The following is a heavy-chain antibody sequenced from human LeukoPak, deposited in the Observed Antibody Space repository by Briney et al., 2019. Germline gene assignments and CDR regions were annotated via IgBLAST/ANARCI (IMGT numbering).Heavy chain of an antibody. J-gene: IGHJ4*02. D-gene: IGHD5-24*01. CDR3: ARRIQGMAPYYFDY. Sequence: GGSLRLSCTASGFTFSSYWMHWVRQAPGKGLVWVSRINSDGGSTSYADSVKGRFTISRDNAKNTLYLQMNSLRAEDTAVYYCARRIQGMAPYYFDYWGQGTLVAVSS. CDR1: GFTFSSYW. V-gene: IGHV3-74*01. CDR2: INSDGGST.